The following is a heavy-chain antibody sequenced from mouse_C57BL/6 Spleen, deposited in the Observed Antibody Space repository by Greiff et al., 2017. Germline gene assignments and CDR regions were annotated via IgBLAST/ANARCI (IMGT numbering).Heavy chain of an antibody. CDR1: GYTFTSYW. D-gene: IGHD2-4*01. Sequence: VQLQQSGTVLARPGASVKMSCKTSGYTFTSYWMHWVKQRPGQGLEWIGAIYPGNSDTSYNQKFKGKAKLTAVTSASTAYMELSSLTNEDSAVYYCTRRNDYVYYAMDYWGQGTSVTVSS. CDR3: TRRNDYVYYAMDY. CDR2: IYPGNSDT. V-gene: IGHV1-5*01. J-gene: IGHJ4*01.